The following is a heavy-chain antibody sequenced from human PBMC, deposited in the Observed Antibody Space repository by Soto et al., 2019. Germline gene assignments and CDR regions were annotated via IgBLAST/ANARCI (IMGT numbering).Heavy chain of an antibody. CDR1: GYTFTSYG. Sequence: QVQLVQSGLEVKKPGASVKVSCKTAGYTFTSYGLSWVRQARGQGLEWIGWISAYSGKTNYAQKFQVRVTMTTDTSTTTAYLELRSLRSDDTALYYCARDNSGDFWSGYSHYYVDYWGQGTLVTVSS. D-gene: IGHD3-3*01. CDR2: ISAYSGKT. V-gene: IGHV1-18*01. CDR3: ARDNSGDFWSGYSHYYVDY. J-gene: IGHJ4*02.